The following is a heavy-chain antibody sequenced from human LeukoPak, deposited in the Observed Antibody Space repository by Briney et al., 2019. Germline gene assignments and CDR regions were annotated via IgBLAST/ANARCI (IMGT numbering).Heavy chain of an antibody. V-gene: IGHV3-53*04. CDR1: GFTVSTTY. D-gene: IGHD3-22*01. CDR2: LYRGGAT. CDR3: ARGDYYDDCGYSD. J-gene: IGHJ4*02. Sequence: PGGSLRPSCEVSGFTVSTTYMSWVRQAPGKGLEWVSILYRGGATYYADSMKGRFSISRHDSNNTLFLQMNSLRPEDTAVYYCARGDYYDDCGYSDWGQGTLVTVSS.